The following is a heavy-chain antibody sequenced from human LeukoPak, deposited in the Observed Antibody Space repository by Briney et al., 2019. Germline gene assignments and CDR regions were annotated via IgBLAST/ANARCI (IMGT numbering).Heavy chain of an antibody. Sequence: SETLSLTCTVSGGSINSYYWSWIRQPPGKGLECIGHIHYTGSTNYNPSLKSRVTISVDTSKNQFSLKLSSVTAADTAMYYCARPRDADSYYFDYWGQGTLVTVSS. CDR2: IHYTGST. V-gene: IGHV4-59*12. D-gene: IGHD5-24*01. CDR3: ARPRDADSYYFDY. J-gene: IGHJ4*02. CDR1: GGSINSYY.